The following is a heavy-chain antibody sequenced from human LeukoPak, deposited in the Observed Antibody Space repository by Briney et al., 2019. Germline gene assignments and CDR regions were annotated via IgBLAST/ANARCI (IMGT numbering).Heavy chain of an antibody. V-gene: IGHV3-21*01. CDR3: ARSPYSESYYGDALDI. CDR2: ISSSSSYI. D-gene: IGHD1-26*01. CDR1: GFTFSSYA. Sequence: GGSLRLSCAASGFTFSSYAMSWVRQAPGKGLEWVSSISSSSSYIYYADSVKGRFTISRDNAKNSLYLQMNSLRAEDTAVYYCARSPYSESYYGDALDIWGQGTKVTVSS. J-gene: IGHJ3*02.